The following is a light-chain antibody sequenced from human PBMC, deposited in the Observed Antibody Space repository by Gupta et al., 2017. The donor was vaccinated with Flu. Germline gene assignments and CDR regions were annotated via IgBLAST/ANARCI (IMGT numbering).Light chain of an antibody. CDR3: QQNFSPYT. Sequence: DIVLTQSPDSLAVSLGERATISCRSSQSLLYSSNNKNYLAWYQQKAGQPPKLLIYWASTRDFGVPDRFNGSGSGTDFTLASNDLQAEDVANYYGQQNFSPYTFGGGTKVAIE. J-gene: IGKJ4*01. CDR1: QSLLYSSNNKNY. CDR2: WAS. V-gene: IGKV4-1*01.